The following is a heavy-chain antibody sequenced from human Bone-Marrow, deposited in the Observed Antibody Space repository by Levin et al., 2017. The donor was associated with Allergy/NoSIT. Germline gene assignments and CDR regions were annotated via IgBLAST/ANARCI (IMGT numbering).Heavy chain of an antibody. J-gene: IGHJ4*02. CDR3: ARQSDELPPYGGEWVEEHYFDY. D-gene: IGHD3-10*01. CDR1: GYQFTDFW. V-gene: IGHV5-51*01. Sequence: GASVKVSCQGSGYQFTDFWIGWVRQLPGKGLEWMGNIYPGDSETRSSPSFQGQVTISVDKSINTAYLQWDSLRASDTAMYFCARQSDELPPYGGEWVEEHYFDYWGQGTLVTVSS. CDR2: IYPGDSET.